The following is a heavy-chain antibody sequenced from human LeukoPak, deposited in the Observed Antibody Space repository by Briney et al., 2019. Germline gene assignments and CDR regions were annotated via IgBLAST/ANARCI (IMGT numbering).Heavy chain of an antibody. CDR3: ARDKGELLLCAFDI. Sequence: GGSLRLSCAASGFTFSDYYMSWIRQAPGKGLEWVSYISSSGSTIYYADSVKGRFTISRDNAKNSLYLQMNSLRAEDTAVYYCARDKGELLLCAFDIWGQGTMVTVSS. J-gene: IGHJ3*02. CDR2: ISSSGSTI. D-gene: IGHD1-26*01. V-gene: IGHV3-11*01. CDR1: GFTFSDYY.